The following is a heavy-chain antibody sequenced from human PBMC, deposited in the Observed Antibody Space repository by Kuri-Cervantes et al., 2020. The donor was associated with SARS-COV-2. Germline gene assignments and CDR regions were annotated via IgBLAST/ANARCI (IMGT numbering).Heavy chain of an antibody. V-gene: IGHV4-34*01. CDR1: GGSFSGYY. D-gene: IGHD2-15*01. CDR3: ARDGSGGDADY. J-gene: IGHJ4*02. CDR2: IYHSGST. Sequence: GSLRLSCAVYGGSFSGYYWSWIRQPPGKGLEWIGYIYHSGSTYYNPSLKSRVTISVDRSKNQFSLKLSSVTAADTAVYYCARDGSGGDADYWGQGTLVTVSS.